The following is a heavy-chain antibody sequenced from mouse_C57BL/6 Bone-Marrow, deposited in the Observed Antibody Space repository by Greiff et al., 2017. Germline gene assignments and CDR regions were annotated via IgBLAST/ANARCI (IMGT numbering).Heavy chain of an antibody. Sequence: EVQLQQSGPVLVKPGASVKMSCKASGYTFTDYYMNWVKQSHGKSLEWIGVINPYNGGTSYNQKFKGKATLTVDKSSSTAYMELNSLTSEDSAVYYCERVYYYGSHWYFDVWGTGTTVTVSS. V-gene: IGHV1-19*01. CDR2: INPYNGGT. CDR3: ERVYYYGSHWYFDV. CDR1: GYTFTDYY. D-gene: IGHD1-1*01. J-gene: IGHJ1*03.